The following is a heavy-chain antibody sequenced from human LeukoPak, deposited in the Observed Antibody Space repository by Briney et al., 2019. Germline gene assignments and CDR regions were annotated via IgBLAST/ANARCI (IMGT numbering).Heavy chain of an antibody. J-gene: IGHJ3*02. Sequence: GGTLRLSCAASGFTFSSYSMNWVRQAPGKGLEWVSSISSSSSYIYYADSVKGRFTISRDNAKNSLYLQMNSLRAEDTAVYYCAVDCSTSTCYGQSAFDIWGQGTMVTVSS. CDR3: AVDCSTSTCYGQSAFDI. CDR1: GFTFSSYS. V-gene: IGHV3-21*01. D-gene: IGHD2-2*01. CDR2: ISSSSSYI.